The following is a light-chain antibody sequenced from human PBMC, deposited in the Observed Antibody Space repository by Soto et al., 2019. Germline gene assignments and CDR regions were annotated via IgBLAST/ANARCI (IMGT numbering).Light chain of an antibody. V-gene: IGKV1-27*01. CDR1: QDISNY. Sequence: DIQMTQSPSSLSASVGDRVTITCRASQDISNYLAWYQQKPGKVPKLLIYAASTLQTGVQSRFSGSGSETVFTLTINSLQPEDVATYYCQKYNSAPNTFGRGTRLEIK. J-gene: IGKJ2*01. CDR2: AAS. CDR3: QKYNSAPNT.